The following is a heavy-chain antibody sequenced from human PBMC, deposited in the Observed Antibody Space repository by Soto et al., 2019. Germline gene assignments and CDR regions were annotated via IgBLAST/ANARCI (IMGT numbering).Heavy chain of an antibody. CDR1: GFTFSSYG. CDR2: ISYDGSNK. D-gene: IGHD3-22*01. V-gene: IGHV3-30*18. J-gene: IGHJ4*02. Sequence: QVQLVESGGGVVQPGRSLRLSCAASGFTFSSYGMHWVRQAPGKGLEWVAVISYDGSNKYYADSVKGRFTISRDNSKNTPNLQMNSLRAEDTAVYYCTKLPNYDNSGANYWGQGTLVTVSS. CDR3: TKLPNYDNSGANY.